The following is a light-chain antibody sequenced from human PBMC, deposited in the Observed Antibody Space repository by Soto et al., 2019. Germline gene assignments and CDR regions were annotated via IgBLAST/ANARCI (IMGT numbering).Light chain of an antibody. V-gene: IGKV1-5*03. CDR1: QSISNW. CDR2: KAS. J-gene: IGKJ1*01. Sequence: DIQMTQSPSTLSASVGDRVTITCRASQSISNWLAWYQQKPGKAPKLLIYKASSLESGVPSRLSGSGSGTEFTLTTSSLQPDDFATYYCHQYYSYSWTFGQGTKVDIX. CDR3: HQYYSYSWT.